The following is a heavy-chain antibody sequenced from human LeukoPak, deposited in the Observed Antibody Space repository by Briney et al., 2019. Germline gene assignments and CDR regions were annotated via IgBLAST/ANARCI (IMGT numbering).Heavy chain of an antibody. CDR2: IYPGDSDT. CDR1: GYSFTNHW. CDR3: ARHQEDILWFGESDAFDI. D-gene: IGHD3-10*01. V-gene: IGHV5-51*01. J-gene: IGHJ3*02. Sequence: GESLKISCKASGYSFTNHWIGWVRQMPGKGLEWMGIIYPGDSDTRYSPSFQGQVTISADKSISTAYLQWSSLKASDTAMYYCARHQEDILWFGESDAFDIWGQGTMVTVSS.